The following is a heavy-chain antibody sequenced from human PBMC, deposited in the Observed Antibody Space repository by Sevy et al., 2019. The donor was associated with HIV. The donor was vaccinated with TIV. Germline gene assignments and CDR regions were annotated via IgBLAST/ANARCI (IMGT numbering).Heavy chain of an antibody. V-gene: IGHV4-59*08. D-gene: IGHD1-26*01. CDR2: IYYNGHI. Sequence: SETLSLTCTVSGGSITSLYWNWIRQPPGKGLEWIANIYYNGHINYNPSLKSRVTFSLDTSKNQFSLGLSSVTAAETAMYYCAGENAWGRGYSWGQGTLVTVSS. CDR1: GGSITSLY. J-gene: IGHJ4*02. CDR3: AGENAWGRGYS.